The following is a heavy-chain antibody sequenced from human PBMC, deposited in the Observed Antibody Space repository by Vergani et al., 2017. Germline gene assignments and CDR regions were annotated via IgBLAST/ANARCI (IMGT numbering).Heavy chain of an antibody. CDR3: AREVGRSSXSPQWGYYYYYMDV. J-gene: IGHJ6*03. Sequence: QVQLVESGGGLVKPGGSLKLSCAASGFTFSDYYMSWIRQAPGKGLEWVSYISSSGSTIYYADSVKGRFTISRDNAKNSLYLQMNSLRAEDTAVYYCAREVGRSSXSPQWGYYYYYMDVWGKGTTVTVSS. CDR1: GFTFSDYY. V-gene: IGHV3-11*01. CDR2: ISSSGSTI. D-gene: IGHD6-13*01.